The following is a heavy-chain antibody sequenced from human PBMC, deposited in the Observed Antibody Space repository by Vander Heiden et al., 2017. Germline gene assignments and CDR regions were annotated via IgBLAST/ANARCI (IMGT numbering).Heavy chain of an antibody. CDR3: AREGALRDFDS. D-gene: IGHD1-26*01. CDR1: GFAFSTYG. J-gene: IGHJ4*02. Sequence: QVQLMESGGGVVQPGTSLKISCAASGFAFSTYGMHWARQAPGKGLEWVALIWSDGVTKYYPDSLEGRFSISRDNSKNTLFLEIDSLTADDTAVYFCAREGALRDFDSWGQGTLVTVSS. CDR2: IWSDGVTK. V-gene: IGHV3-33*01.